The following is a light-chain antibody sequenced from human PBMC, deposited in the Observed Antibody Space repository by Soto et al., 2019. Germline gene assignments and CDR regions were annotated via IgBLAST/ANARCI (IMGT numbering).Light chain of an antibody. Sequence: LVVTLSAPTLSSSLGKGATIWCRASQSISSYLNWYQQKPGQAPSLLIYVASSLPTGVPSRFSGSGSGTDFTLTISSLQPEDFATYYCQQSSSTPSTFGQGTRLEI. J-gene: IGKJ5*01. CDR2: VAS. V-gene: IGKV3-11*01. CDR3: QQSSSTPST. CDR1: QSISSY.